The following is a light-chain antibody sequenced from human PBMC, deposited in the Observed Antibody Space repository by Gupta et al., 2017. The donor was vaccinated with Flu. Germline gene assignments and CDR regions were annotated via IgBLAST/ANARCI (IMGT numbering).Light chain of an antibody. Sequence: EIVLTQSPATLSLSPGERATLSCRASQSVSSYLAWYQQKPGQAPRLLIYDASNRATGIPARFSGSGSGTDFTLTISSLEPEDSAVYYCQHRNNWPYSFGQGTKLEIK. CDR1: QSVSSY. CDR2: DAS. CDR3: QHRNNWPYS. J-gene: IGKJ2*03. V-gene: IGKV3-11*01.